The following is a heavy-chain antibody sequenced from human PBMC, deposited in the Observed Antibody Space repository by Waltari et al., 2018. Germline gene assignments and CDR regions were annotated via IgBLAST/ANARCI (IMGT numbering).Heavy chain of an antibody. CDR3: TRGGSSSEF. V-gene: IGHV3-49*04. Sequence: EVQLVESGGGLVQPGRSLRLSCTASGFTFGDYAMRWVRQAPGKGLEWVGFIRSKAYGGTTEYAASVKGRFTISRDDSKSIAYLQMNSLKTEDTAVYYCTRGGSSSEFWGQGTLVTVSS. J-gene: IGHJ4*02. D-gene: IGHD6-6*01. CDR2: IRSKAYGGTT. CDR1: GFTFGDYA.